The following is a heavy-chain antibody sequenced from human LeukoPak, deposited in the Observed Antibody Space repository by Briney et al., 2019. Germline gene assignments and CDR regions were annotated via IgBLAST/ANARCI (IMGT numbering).Heavy chain of an antibody. CDR3: AKDKGYSYGFGDY. V-gene: IGHV3-23*01. J-gene: IGHJ4*02. CDR1: GFTFSSYA. Sequence: GGSLRLSCAASGFTFSSYAMSWVRQAPGKGLEWVSGISGSGGSTYYADSVKGRFTISRDNSKNTLYLQMNSLRAEDTAVYYCAKDKGYSYGFGDYWGQGTLVTVSS. D-gene: IGHD5-18*01. CDR2: ISGSGGST.